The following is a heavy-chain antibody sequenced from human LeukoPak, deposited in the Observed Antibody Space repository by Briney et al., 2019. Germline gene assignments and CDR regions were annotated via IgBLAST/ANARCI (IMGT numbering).Heavy chain of an antibody. CDR3: ARGPGSATAEAFDI. Sequence: SETLSLTCTIPGDSIINYYWTWIRQPAGKGLEWIGRIYSSGVTNYNPSLKSRVTLSVDTSKNHLSLEMNSVTAADTAVYYCARGPGSATAEAFDIWGQGTMVTVSS. CDR1: GDSIINYY. J-gene: IGHJ3*02. D-gene: IGHD6-25*01. V-gene: IGHV4-4*07. CDR2: IYSSGVT.